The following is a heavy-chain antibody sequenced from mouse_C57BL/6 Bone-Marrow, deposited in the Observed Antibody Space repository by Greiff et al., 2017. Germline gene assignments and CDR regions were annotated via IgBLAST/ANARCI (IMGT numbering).Heavy chain of an antibody. CDR2: ISSGSSTI. CDR3: AKRLFLDD. CDR1: GFTFSDYG. Sequence: EVKLVESGGGLVKPGGSLKLSCAASGFTFSDYGMHWVRQAPEKGLEWVAYISSGSSTINYADTVKGRFTISRDNTNNTLFLQMTSLRSEYTAMYYCAKRLFLDDWGQGTTLTVSS. J-gene: IGHJ2*01. V-gene: IGHV5-17*01.